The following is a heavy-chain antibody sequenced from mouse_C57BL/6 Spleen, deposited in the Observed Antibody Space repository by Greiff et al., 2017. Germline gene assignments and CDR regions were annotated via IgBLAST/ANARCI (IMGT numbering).Heavy chain of an antibody. D-gene: IGHD2-5*01. CDR3: ARGTYYSNHEYFDV. CDR2: INPSNGGT. J-gene: IGHJ1*03. CDR1: GYTFTSYW. Sequence: QVQLQQSGTELVKPGASVKLSCKASGYTFTSYWMHWVKQRPGQGLEWIGNINPSNGGTNYNEKFKSKATLTVDKSSSTAYMQLSSLTSEDSAVYYCARGTYYSNHEYFDVWGTGTTVTVSS. V-gene: IGHV1-53*01.